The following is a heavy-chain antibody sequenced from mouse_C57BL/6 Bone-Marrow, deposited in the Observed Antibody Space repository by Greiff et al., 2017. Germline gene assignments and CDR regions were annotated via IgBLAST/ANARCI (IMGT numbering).Heavy chain of an antibody. CDR2: IYPGSGST. D-gene: IGHD2-4*01. CDR1: GYTFTSYW. Sequence: QVQLQQPGAELVKPGASVKMSCKASGYTFTSYWITWVKQRPGQGLEWIGDIYPGSGSTNYNEKFKSKATLTVDTSSSTAYMQLSSLTSEDSAVYYCASRLYYDYDLYYFDYWGQGTTLTVSS. J-gene: IGHJ2*01. V-gene: IGHV1-55*01. CDR3: ASRLYYDYDLYYFDY.